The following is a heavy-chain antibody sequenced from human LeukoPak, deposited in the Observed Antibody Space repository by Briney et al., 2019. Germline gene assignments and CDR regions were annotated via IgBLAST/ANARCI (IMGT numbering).Heavy chain of an antibody. CDR1: GFTFSSYA. Sequence: GGSLRLSCAASGFTFSSYAMSWVRQAPGKGLEWVSGISDSGGAGSTYYADSVKGLFTISRDNSKNTLYLQMNSLRAEDTALFYCAKENSGSYPDAFDIWGQGTMVTVSS. V-gene: IGHV3-23*01. J-gene: IGHJ3*02. CDR2: ISDSGGAGST. CDR3: AKENSGSYPDAFDI. D-gene: IGHD1-26*01.